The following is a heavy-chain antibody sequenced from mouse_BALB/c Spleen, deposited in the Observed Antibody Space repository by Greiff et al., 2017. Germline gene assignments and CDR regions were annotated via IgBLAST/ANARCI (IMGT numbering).Heavy chain of an antibody. CDR3: TRSRGYGSSPYYAMDY. V-gene: IGHV1S81*02. Sequence: QVQLQQSGAELVKPGASVKLSCKASGYTFTSYYMYWVKQRPGQGLEWIGEINPSNGGTNFNEKFKSKATLTVDKSSSTAYMQLSSLTSEDSAVYYCTRSRGYGSSPYYAMDYWGQGTSVTVSS. CDR2: INPSNGGT. D-gene: IGHD1-1*01. CDR1: GYTFTSYY. J-gene: IGHJ4*01.